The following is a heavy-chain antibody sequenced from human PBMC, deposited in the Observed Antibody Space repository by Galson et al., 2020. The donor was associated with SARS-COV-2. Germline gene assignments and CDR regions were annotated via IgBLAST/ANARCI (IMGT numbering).Heavy chain of an antibody. D-gene: IGHD3-10*01. CDR2: ISGNNGDT. Sequence: GESLKISCKASGYSFTTFGISWVRQVPGQGLEWMGWISGNNGDTNYAQKFQSRVTMTADTSTNTAYIELRSLRSDDTAVYYCARRVGRVVRGVFFLDWLDPWGQGTLVTVSS. CDR1: GYSFTTFG. CDR3: ARRVGRVVRGVFFLDWLDP. V-gene: IGHV1-18*01. J-gene: IGHJ5*02.